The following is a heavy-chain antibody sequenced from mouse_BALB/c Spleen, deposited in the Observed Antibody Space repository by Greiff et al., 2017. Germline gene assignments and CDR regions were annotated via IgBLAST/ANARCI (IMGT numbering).Heavy chain of an antibody. CDR3: TRDEDYYAMDY. Sequence: EVMLVESGGGLVKPGGSLKLSCAASGFTFSSYTMSWVRQTPEKRLEWVATISSGGSYTYYPDSVKGRFTISRDNAKNTLYLQMSSLKSEDTAMYYCTRDEDYYAMDYWGQGTSVTVSS. J-gene: IGHJ4*01. V-gene: IGHV5-6-4*01. CDR1: GFTFSSYT. CDR2: ISSGGSYT.